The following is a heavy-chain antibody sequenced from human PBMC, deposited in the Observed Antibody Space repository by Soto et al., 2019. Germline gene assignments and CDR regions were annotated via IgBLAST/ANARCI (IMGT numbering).Heavy chain of an antibody. V-gene: IGHV3-33*01. J-gene: IGHJ6*01. CDR2: IWYDGSKI. CDR1: GFTFSSYG. CDR3: ARPLEQHQLGFGMDV. Sequence: QVQLVQSGGGVVQPGGSLRLSCAASGFTFSSYGMHWVRQAPGKGLEWVAVIWYDGSKIYYADSVKGRFTISRDNSKSTLYLQMHSLRAEDTAVYYCARPLEQHQLGFGMDVWGQGSPVTVSS. D-gene: IGHD6-13*01.